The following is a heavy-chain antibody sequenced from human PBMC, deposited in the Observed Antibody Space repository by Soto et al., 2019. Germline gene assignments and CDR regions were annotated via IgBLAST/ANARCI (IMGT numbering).Heavy chain of an antibody. J-gene: IGHJ4*02. CDR2: IYSGGST. D-gene: IGHD6-19*01. CDR1: GFTVSSNY. V-gene: IGHV3-66*01. CDR3: AREQLAVAGTAMGY. Sequence: EVQLVESGGGLVQPGGSLRLSCAASGFTVSSNYMSWVRQAPGKGLEWVSVIYSGGSTYYADSVKGRFTISRDNSKNTLYLHMNSLRAEDTAVYYCAREQLAVAGTAMGYWGQGTLVTVSS.